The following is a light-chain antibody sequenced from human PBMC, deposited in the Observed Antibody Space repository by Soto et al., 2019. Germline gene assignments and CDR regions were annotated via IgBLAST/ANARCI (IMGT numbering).Light chain of an antibody. J-gene: IGKJ5*01. V-gene: IGKV1-39*01. Sequence: PSSLSALVGDRVTITCRASQSVSRYLNWYQHKPGKAPKLLIYAASTSQNGVPSRFSGSGSGTDFTLTISSLQPEDFATYYCQHFRSFPITFGQGTRLEIK. CDR1: QSVSRY. CDR3: QHFRSFPIT. CDR2: AAS.